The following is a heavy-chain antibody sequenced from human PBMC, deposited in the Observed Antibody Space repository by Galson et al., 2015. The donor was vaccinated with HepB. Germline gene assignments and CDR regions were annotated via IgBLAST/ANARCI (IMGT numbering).Heavy chain of an antibody. J-gene: IGHJ4*02. CDR3: TSHYERWSRSIVRDY. V-gene: IGHV3-73*01. Sequence: SLRLSCAASGFTFSGSAMHWVRQASGKGLEWVGRIRSKANSYATAYAASVKGRFTISRDDSKNTAYLQVNSLKTEDTAVYYCTSHYERWSRSIVRDYWGQGTLVTVSS. CDR1: GFTFSGSA. CDR2: IRSKANSYAT. D-gene: IGHD4-23*01.